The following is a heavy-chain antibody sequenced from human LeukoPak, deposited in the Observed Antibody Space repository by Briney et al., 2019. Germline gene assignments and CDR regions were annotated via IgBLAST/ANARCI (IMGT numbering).Heavy chain of an antibody. V-gene: IGHV3-74*01. Sequence: PGGSLRLSCAASGFTFSSYWMHWVRQAPGKGLVWVSRINSDGSSTSYADSVKGRFTISRDNAMNTLYLQMNSLRAEDTAVYYCARVWDYDFWSGYRPPDYWGQGTLVTVSS. CDR1: GFTFSSYW. J-gene: IGHJ4*02. D-gene: IGHD3-3*01. CDR3: ARVWDYDFWSGYRPPDY. CDR2: INSDGSST.